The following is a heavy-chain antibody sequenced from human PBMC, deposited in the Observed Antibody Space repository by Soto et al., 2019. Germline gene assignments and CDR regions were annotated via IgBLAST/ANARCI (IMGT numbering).Heavy chain of an antibody. Sequence: SVKVSCKASGFTFTSSAVQWVRQARGQRLEWIGWIVVGSGNTNYAQKFQERVTITRDMSTSTAYMELSSLRSEDTAVYYCAADNSSGSFYYYYGMDVWGQGTTVTVSS. V-gene: IGHV1-58*01. J-gene: IGHJ6*02. CDR2: IVVGSGNT. CDR3: AADNSSGSFYYYYGMDV. CDR1: GFTFTSSA. D-gene: IGHD3-22*01.